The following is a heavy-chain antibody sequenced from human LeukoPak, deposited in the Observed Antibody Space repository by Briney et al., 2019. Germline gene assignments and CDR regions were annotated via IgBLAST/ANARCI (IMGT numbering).Heavy chain of an antibody. J-gene: IGHJ4*02. CDR3: ARDSGYYYDSSGYYY. Sequence: GASVKVSCKASGYTFTGYYMHWVRQAPGQGLEWMGWINPNSGGTNYAQKFQGRVTMTRDTSISTAYMELGRLRSDDTAVYYCARDSGYYYDSSGYYYWGQGTLVTVSS. V-gene: IGHV1-2*02. D-gene: IGHD3-22*01. CDR1: GYTFTGYY. CDR2: INPNSGGT.